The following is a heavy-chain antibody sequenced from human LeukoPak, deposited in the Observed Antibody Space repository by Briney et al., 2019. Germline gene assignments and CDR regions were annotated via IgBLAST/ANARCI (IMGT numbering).Heavy chain of an antibody. CDR2: IKADGSVK. CDR1: EFTFSTFW. CDR3: VRDSDYQRNSGGLYAHYDALDI. J-gene: IGHJ3*02. V-gene: IGHV3-7*01. Sequence: GGSLRLSCAASEFTFSTFWMSWVRQAPGKGVEGVANIKADGSVKHYVDSVEGGFSISRDNARSSLYLQMNSLRAEDTAVYYCVRDSDYQRNSGGLYAHYDALDIWGHGTMVTVSS. D-gene: IGHD2-21*01.